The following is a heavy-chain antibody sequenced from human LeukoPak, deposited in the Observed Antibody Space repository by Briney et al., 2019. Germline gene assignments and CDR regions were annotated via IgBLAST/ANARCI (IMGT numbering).Heavy chain of an antibody. J-gene: IGHJ4*02. CDR1: GGSISSNSYY. Sequence: SETLSLTCAVSGGSISSNSYYWGWIRQPPGKGLEWIGSIYYSGSTYYNPSLKSRVTISVDTSKNQFSLKLSSVTAADTAVYYCARHDMVIFYWGQGTLVTVSS. CDR2: IYYSGST. CDR3: ARHDMVIFY. V-gene: IGHV4-39*01. D-gene: IGHD3-22*01.